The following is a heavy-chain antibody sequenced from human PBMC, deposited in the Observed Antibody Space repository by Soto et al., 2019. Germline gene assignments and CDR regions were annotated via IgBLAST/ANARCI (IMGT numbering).Heavy chain of an antibody. Sequence: LSLTCTVSGGSISSGGYYWSWIRQHPGKGLEWIGYIYYSGSTYYNPSLNSRVTISVDASKNQFSLKLSSVTAAYTALYYCARDYGFSYGMDVWGQGTTGTVSS. CDR1: GGSISSGGYY. D-gene: IGHD4-17*01. CDR3: ARDYGFSYGMDV. V-gene: IGHV4-31*03. J-gene: IGHJ6*02. CDR2: IYYSGST.